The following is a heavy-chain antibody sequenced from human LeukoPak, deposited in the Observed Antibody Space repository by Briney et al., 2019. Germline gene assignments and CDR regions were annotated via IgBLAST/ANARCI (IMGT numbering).Heavy chain of an antibody. CDR1: GGSISSYY. CDR3: ARGGGPPSYFDF. D-gene: IGHD3-16*01. Sequence: SETLSLTCTVSGGSISSYYWSWIRQPPWKGLEWIGYISNSGSTNYDPSLRSRVTISVDTSKNQFSLKPNSVTAADTAVYYCARGGGPPSYFDFWGQGALVTVSS. J-gene: IGHJ4*02. V-gene: IGHV4-59*01. CDR2: ISNSGST.